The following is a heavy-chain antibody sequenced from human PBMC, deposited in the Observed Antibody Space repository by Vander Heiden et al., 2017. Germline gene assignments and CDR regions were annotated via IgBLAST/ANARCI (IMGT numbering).Heavy chain of an antibody. CDR2: IKSKTDGGTT. J-gene: IGHJ4*02. CDR3: TTDRTYDYEGAGGD. V-gene: IGHV3-15*01. D-gene: IGHD3-22*01. Sequence: EVQLVESGGGLVKPGGSLRLSCAASGFTFSNAWMSWVRQAPGKGLEWVGRIKSKTDGGTTDYAAPVKGRFTISRDDSKNTLYLQMKRMKTEETAVYYFTTDRTYDYEGAGGDWGQGTMVTVSS. CDR1: GFTFSNAW.